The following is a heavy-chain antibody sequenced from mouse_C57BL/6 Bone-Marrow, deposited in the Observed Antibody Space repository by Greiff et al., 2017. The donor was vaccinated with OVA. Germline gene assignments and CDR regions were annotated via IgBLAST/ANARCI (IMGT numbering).Heavy chain of an antibody. CDR2: IYPRSGNT. V-gene: IGHV1-81*01. D-gene: IGHD2-12*01. CDR3: ANYSVRFAY. J-gene: IGHJ3*01. Sequence: VKLVESGAEPARPGASVKLSCKASGYTFTSYGISWVKQRTGQGLEWIGEIYPRSGNTYYNEKFKGKATLTADKSSSTAYMELRSLTSEDSAVYFCANYSVRFAYWGQGTLVTVSA. CDR1: GYTFTSYG.